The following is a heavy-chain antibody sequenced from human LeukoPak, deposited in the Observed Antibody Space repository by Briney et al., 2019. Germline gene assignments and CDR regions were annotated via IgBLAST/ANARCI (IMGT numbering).Heavy chain of an antibody. CDR1: GGSISSSSYY. CDR3: ARDYGDYPYYYYGMDV. CDR2: IYYSGST. Sequence: SETLSLTCTVSGGSISSSSYYWGWIRQPPGKGLEWIGSIYYSGSTYYNPSLKSRVTISVDTSKNQFSLKLSSVTAADTAVYYCARDYGDYPYYYYGMDVWGQGTTVTVSS. J-gene: IGHJ6*02. V-gene: IGHV4-39*07. D-gene: IGHD4-17*01.